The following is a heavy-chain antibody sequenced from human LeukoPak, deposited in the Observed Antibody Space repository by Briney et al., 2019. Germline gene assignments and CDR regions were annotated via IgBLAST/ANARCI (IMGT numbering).Heavy chain of an antibody. D-gene: IGHD2-21*01. CDR1: GGTFSSYA. CDR2: IIPIFGTA. Sequence: ASLKVSCKASGGTFSSYAISWVRQAPGQGLEWMGRIIPIFGTANYAQKFQGRVTITTDESTSTAYMELSSLRSEDTAVYYCARDADDRGGGEDYWGQGTLVTVSS. V-gene: IGHV1-69*05. CDR3: ARDADDRGGGEDY. J-gene: IGHJ4*02.